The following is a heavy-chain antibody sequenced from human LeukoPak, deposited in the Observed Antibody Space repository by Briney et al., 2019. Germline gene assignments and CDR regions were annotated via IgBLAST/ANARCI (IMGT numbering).Heavy chain of an antibody. J-gene: IGHJ3*02. CDR2: ISGSGGST. Sequence: GGSLRLSCAASGFTFSSYAMSWVRQAPGKGLEWVSAISGSGGSTYYADSVKGRFTISRDNSKNTLYLQMNSLRAEDTAVHYCAKGDCSSTSCYTPGAFDIWGQGTMVTVSS. V-gene: IGHV3-23*01. CDR1: GFTFSSYA. D-gene: IGHD2-2*02. CDR3: AKGDCSSTSCYTPGAFDI.